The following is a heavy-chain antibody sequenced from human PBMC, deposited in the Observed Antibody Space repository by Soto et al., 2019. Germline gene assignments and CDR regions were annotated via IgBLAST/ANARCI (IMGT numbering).Heavy chain of an antibody. CDR3: ARDRGITIFGVANDAFDI. CDR1: GGTFSSYA. V-gene: IGHV1-69*13. Sequence: GASVKVSCKASGGTFSSYAISWVRQAPGQGLEWMGGIIPIFGTANYAQKFQGRVTITADESTSTAYMELSSLRSEDTAVYYCARDRGITIFGVANDAFDIWGQGTMVTVSS. CDR2: IIPIFGTA. J-gene: IGHJ3*02. D-gene: IGHD3-3*01.